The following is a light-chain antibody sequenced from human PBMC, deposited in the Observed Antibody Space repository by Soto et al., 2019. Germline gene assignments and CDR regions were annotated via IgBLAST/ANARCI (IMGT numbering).Light chain of an antibody. CDR1: QSANTG. Sequence: EIVMTQSPATLSVSPGERATLSCTASQSANTGLAWYQQKPGQAPRLLIYAASTRATGIPARFSGSGSGTEFTLTISSLQSEDFAVYHCQQYQSWPLTFGQGTRLE. CDR2: AAS. V-gene: IGKV3-15*01. J-gene: IGKJ5*01. CDR3: QQYQSWPLT.